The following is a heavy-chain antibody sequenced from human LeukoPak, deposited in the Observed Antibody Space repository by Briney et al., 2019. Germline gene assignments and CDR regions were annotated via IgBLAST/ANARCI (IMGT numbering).Heavy chain of an antibody. Sequence: PSETLSLTCTVSGGSISSSSYYWGWIRQPPGKGLEWIGSIYYSGSTYYNPSLKSRVTISVDTSKNQFSLKLSSVTAADTAVYYCASALSSSGAFDIWGQGTMVTVSS. J-gene: IGHJ3*02. D-gene: IGHD6-6*01. CDR1: GGSISSSSYY. CDR3: ASALSSSGAFDI. CDR2: IYYSGST. V-gene: IGHV4-39*01.